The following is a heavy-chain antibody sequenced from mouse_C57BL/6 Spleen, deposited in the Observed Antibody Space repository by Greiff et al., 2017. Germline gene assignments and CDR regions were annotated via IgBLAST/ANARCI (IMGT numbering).Heavy chain of an antibody. J-gene: IGHJ3*01. V-gene: IGHV3-6*01. CDR1: GYSITSGYY. CDR2: ISYDGSN. Sequence: DVQLQESGPGLVKPSQSLSLTCSVTGYSITSGYYWNWIRQFPGNKLEWMGYISYDGSNNYNPSLKNRISITRDTSKNQFFLKLNSVTTEDTATYYCARNEGYDVFAYWGQGTLVTVSA. CDR3: ARNEGYDVFAY. D-gene: IGHD2-2*01.